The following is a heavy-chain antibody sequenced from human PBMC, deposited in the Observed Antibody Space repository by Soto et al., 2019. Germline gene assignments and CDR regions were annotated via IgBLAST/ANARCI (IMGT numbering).Heavy chain of an antibody. CDR2: ISYDGGNK. CDR3: AKELNYGDYRTQVDY. V-gene: IGHV3-30*18. D-gene: IGHD4-17*01. CDR1: GFTFSSYG. Sequence: GGSLRLSCAASGFTFSSYGMHWVRQAPGKGLEWVAVISYDGGNKYYADSVKGRFTISRDNSKNTLYLQMNSLRAEDTAVYYCAKELNYGDYRTQVDYWGQGTLVTVYS. J-gene: IGHJ4*02.